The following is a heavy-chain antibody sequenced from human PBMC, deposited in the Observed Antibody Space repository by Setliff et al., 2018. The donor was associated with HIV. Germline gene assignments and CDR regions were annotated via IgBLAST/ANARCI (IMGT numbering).Heavy chain of an antibody. CDR2: IYASGSA. V-gene: IGHV4-61*09. J-gene: IGHJ4*02. CDR3: ARDRFGVPGDS. CDR1: GVSVNTGDYY. D-gene: IGHD3-16*01. Sequence: SETLSLTCAVSGVSVNTGDYYLSWIRQPAGRGLEWLGHIYASGSANLHPFFRSRVTISDDTSKNQFSLTLASVTVADTAVYYCARDRFGVPGDSWGQGMLVTVSS.